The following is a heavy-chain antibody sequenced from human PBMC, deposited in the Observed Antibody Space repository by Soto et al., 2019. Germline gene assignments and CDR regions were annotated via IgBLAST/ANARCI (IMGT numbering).Heavy chain of an antibody. Sequence: GGSLRLSCAASGFTFSSYSMNWVRQAPGKGLEWVSYISSSSSTIYYADSVKGRFTISRDNAKNSLYLQMNSLRAEDTAVYYCARVTYSSSWYNWYFDLWGRGTLVTVSS. CDR2: ISSSSSTI. CDR1: GFTFSSYS. CDR3: ARVTYSSSWYNWYFDL. V-gene: IGHV3-48*01. D-gene: IGHD6-13*01. J-gene: IGHJ2*01.